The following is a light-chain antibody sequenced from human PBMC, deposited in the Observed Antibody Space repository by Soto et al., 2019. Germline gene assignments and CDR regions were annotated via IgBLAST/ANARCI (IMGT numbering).Light chain of an antibody. Sequence: QSVLTQPPSVSAAPGQRVTISCSGTTSNIGNNYVSWYQQVPGTAPKLLIYENYRRPSGIPDRFSGSKSGTSATLDITGLQTGDEATYFCGTRDTRLKIVFGGGTKLTVL. CDR1: TSNIGNNY. CDR2: ENY. V-gene: IGLV1-51*02. J-gene: IGLJ2*01. CDR3: GTRDTRLKIV.